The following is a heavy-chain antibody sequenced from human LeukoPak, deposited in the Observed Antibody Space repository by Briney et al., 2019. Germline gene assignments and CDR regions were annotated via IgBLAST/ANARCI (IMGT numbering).Heavy chain of an antibody. J-gene: IGHJ4*02. D-gene: IGHD3-22*01. CDR3: AQLDVLRSDYFES. CDR1: GITYEVYA. CDR2: ISGGGRST. V-gene: IGHV3-23*01. Sequence: PGGSLRLSCGASGITYEVYAFSWVRQAPGKGLEWVSVISGGGRSTSYADSLRGRFTISRDNSKNTLYLQMNSLRAEDTAVYYCAQLDVLRSDYFESWGQGTLVTVSS.